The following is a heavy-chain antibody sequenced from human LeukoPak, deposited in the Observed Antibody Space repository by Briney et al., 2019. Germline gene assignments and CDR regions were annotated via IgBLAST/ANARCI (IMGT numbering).Heavy chain of an antibody. CDR2: ISSSSSYI. CDR3: ARDVVDGSLNWFDP. V-gene: IGHV3-21*01. J-gene: IGHJ5*02. CDR1: GFTFSSYS. D-gene: IGHD2-15*01. Sequence: GGSLRLSCAASGFTFSSYSVNWVRQAPGKGLEWVSSISSSSSYIYYADSVKGRFTISRDNAKNSLYLQMNSLRAEDTAVYYCARDVVDGSLNWFDPWGQGTLVTVSS.